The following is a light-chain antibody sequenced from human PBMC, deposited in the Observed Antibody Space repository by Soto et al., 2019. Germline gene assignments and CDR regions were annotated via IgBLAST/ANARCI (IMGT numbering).Light chain of an antibody. CDR1: QTISND. CDR2: GAS. Sequence: EVVMTQSPATVSVSPGEGVTISCRASQTISNDLAWYQQKPGQAPRLLIYGASTRATGVPARFSGGGSGTESTLTISSLQSEDFAFYYCQQNNKWPPVTFGGGTKVDIK. V-gene: IGKV3-15*01. CDR3: QQNNKWPPVT. J-gene: IGKJ4*01.